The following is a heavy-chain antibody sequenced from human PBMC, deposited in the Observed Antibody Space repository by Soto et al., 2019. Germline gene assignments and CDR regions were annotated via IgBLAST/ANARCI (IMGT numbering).Heavy chain of an antibody. D-gene: IGHD1-26*01. J-gene: IGHJ4*02. CDR2: MSYEGSNE. Sequence: QVQLVESGGGVVQPGRSLRLSCAASGFTFSHYAMHWVRQAPGKGLEWVALMSYEGSNEYYADSVKGRFTISRDNSKNTLYLQMNSLRAEDTAVYYCAKDGRHNFDYWGQGTLVTVSS. CDR3: AKDGRHNFDY. CDR1: GFTFSHYA. V-gene: IGHV3-30*18.